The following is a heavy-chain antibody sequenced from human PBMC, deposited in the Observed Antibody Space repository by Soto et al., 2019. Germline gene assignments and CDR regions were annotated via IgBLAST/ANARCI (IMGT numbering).Heavy chain of an antibody. Sequence: NITCKDTGGAFRTSGINWVRQAPGQGLEWVGGIIPIFGTTDYAQNFQGRVTITADESTSTAYMELSSMRSEDTAVYYCARENPTSTTPYNYSFYGMDVCG. CDR2: IIPIFGTT. D-gene: IGHD4-4*01. CDR3: ARENPTSTTPYNYSFYGMDV. V-gene: IGHV1-69*01. CDR1: GGAFRTSG. J-gene: IGHJ6*02.